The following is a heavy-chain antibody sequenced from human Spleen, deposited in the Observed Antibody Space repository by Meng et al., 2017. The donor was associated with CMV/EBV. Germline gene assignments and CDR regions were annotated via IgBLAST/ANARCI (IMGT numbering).Heavy chain of an antibody. CDR3: ATNLNDYSKLGFDY. CDR2: INWNGSST. D-gene: IGHD4-11*01. CDR1: GFSFDGYG. V-gene: IGHV3-20*03. J-gene: IGHJ4*02. Sequence: SGFSFDGYGMSWVRQDPGKGLKWVCDINWNGSSTGYADSVKGRITIARDYDKNSLYLQMNSLRAEDTALYCCATNLNDYSKLGFDYWGQGTLVTVSS.